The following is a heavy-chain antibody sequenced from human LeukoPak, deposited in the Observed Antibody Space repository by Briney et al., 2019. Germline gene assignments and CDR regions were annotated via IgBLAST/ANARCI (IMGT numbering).Heavy chain of an antibody. V-gene: IGHV3-30-3*01. CDR1: GFTFSSYP. CDR2: ISKDGSDK. CDR3: VRDRIAVAVFDAFDI. J-gene: IGHJ3*02. D-gene: IGHD6-19*01. Sequence: GGSLRLSCAASGFTFSSYPMHWVRQAPGKGLEWVAVISKDGSDKHFADPVKGRFTISRDNSKNTLYLQMNSLRAEDTAVYYCVRDRIAVAVFDAFDIWGQGTMVTVSS.